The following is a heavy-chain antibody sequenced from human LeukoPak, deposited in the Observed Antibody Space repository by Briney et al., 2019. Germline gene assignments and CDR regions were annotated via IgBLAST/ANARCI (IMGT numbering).Heavy chain of an antibody. CDR3: AKEWGQYNRNYELYY. Sequence: PGGSLRLSCAASGFTFSDYPMHWVRQAPGKGLEWVAVISYDAINKYYPDSVKGRFTISRDNSDNTLYLQMNSLRAEDTAVYYCAKEWGQYNRNYELYYWGQGTLVTVSS. D-gene: IGHD1-7*01. J-gene: IGHJ4*02. CDR1: GFTFSDYP. CDR2: ISYDAINK. V-gene: IGHV3-30*04.